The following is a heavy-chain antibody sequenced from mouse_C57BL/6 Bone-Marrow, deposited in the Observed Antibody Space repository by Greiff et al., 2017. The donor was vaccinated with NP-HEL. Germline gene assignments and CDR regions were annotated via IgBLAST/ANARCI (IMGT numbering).Heavy chain of an antibody. CDR3: TRSHYSKDYAMDY. V-gene: IGHV1-15*01. Sequence: QVQLKQSGAELVRPGASVTLSCKASGYTFTDYEMHWVKQTPVHGLEWIGAIDPETGGTAYNQKFKGKAILTADKSSSTAYMELRSLTSEDSAVYYCTRSHYSKDYAMDYWGQGTSVTVSS. J-gene: IGHJ4*01. D-gene: IGHD2-5*01. CDR2: IDPETGGT. CDR1: GYTFTDYE.